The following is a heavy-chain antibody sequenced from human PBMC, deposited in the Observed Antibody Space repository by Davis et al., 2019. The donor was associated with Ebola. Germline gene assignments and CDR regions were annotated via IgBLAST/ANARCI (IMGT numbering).Heavy chain of an antibody. D-gene: IGHD5-18*01. CDR1: GGSISLYY. CDR2: IHTNANT. CDR3: AKAYSNSWHSGFDI. V-gene: IGHV4-4*07. Sequence: PSETLSLTCSVSGGSISLYYWSWIRQSADKGLEWIGRIHTNANTNYNPSLRSRVTMAMDASKNQFSLKLSSVTAADTAVYFCAKAYSNSWHSGFDIWGQGTMVTV. J-gene: IGHJ3*02.